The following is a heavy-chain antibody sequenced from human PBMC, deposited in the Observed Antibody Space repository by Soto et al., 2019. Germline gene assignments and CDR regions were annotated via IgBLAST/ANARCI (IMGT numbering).Heavy chain of an antibody. CDR3: ARDRNSGGRPDAFDI. CDR2: IIHSGNT. J-gene: IGHJ3*02. CDR1: DYSIGSGYY. V-gene: IGHV4-38-2*02. D-gene: IGHD1-26*01. Sequence: SETLSLTCTVSDYSIGSGYYWGWIRQPPGKGLEWIGSIIHSGNTNYNPSLKSRVTMSVDTSKNQFSLKLSSVIAADTAVYYCARDRNSGGRPDAFDIWGQGTMVTVSS.